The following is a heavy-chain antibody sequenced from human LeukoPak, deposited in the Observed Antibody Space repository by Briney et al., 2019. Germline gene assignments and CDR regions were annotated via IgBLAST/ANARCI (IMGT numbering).Heavy chain of an antibody. CDR1: GYTFTGYY. J-gene: IGHJ4*02. D-gene: IGHD6-13*01. CDR2: INPNSGGT. Sequence: RAASVKVSCKASGYTFTGYYMHWVRQAPGQGLEWMGWINPNSGGTNYAQKFQGRVTMTRDTSISTAYMELSRLRSDDTAVYYCARGHIAAADVGDYWGQGTLVTVSS. CDR3: ARGHIAAADVGDY. V-gene: IGHV1-2*02.